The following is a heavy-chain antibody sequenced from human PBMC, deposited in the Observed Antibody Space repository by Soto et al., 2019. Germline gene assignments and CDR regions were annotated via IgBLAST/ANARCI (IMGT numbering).Heavy chain of an antibody. J-gene: IGHJ4*02. D-gene: IGHD3-10*01. Sequence: ASVKVSCKVSGYTLTELSMHWVRQAPGKGLEWMGGFDPEDGETIYAQKFQGRVTMTEDTSTDTAYMELSSLRSEDTAVYYRATLSGSYYTCDYWGQGTMGTVSS. V-gene: IGHV1-24*01. CDR1: GYTLTELS. CDR3: ATLSGSYYTCDY. CDR2: FDPEDGET.